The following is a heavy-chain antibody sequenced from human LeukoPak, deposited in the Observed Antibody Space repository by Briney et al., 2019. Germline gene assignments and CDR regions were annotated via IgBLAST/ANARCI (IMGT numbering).Heavy chain of an antibody. CDR2: ISGRRGTT. J-gene: IGHJ4*02. CDR3: ATPHFDY. CDR1: RFTFSTYN. V-gene: IGHV3-23*01. Sequence: GGSLRLSCAASRFTFSTYNMNWVRQAPGKGLEWVSGISGRRGTTYYADSVKGRFTISRDNSKSTLYLQMISLRAEDTAVYYCATPHFDYWGPGTLVTVSS.